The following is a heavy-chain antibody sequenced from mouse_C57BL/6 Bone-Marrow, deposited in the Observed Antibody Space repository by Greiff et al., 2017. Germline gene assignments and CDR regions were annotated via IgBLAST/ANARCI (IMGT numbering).Heavy chain of an antibody. V-gene: IGHV14-1*01. CDR1: GFNIKDYY. Sequence: QQSGAELVRPGSSVKLSCTASGFNIKDYYMHWVKQGPEQGLEWIGRIDPEDGDTEYAPKFQGKATMTADTSSNTAYLQPSSLTSEDTAVYYCAYANDWYFDVGGTGTTVTVSS. CDR3: AYANDWYFDV. CDR2: IDPEDGDT. J-gene: IGHJ1*03. D-gene: IGHD2-10*02.